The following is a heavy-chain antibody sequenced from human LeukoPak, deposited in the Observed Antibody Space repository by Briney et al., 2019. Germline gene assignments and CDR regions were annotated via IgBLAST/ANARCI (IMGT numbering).Heavy chain of an antibody. D-gene: IGHD3-10*01. CDR3: ARGGMVRDRRHFQFDY. V-gene: IGHV1-24*01. CDR1: GYTLTELS. J-gene: IGHJ4*02. CDR2: FGPEDGET. Sequence: ASVKVSCKVSGYTLTELSMHWVRQAPGKGLEWMGGFGPEDGETIYAQKFQGRVTMTEDTSTSTVYMDLTSLRSEDTAVYYCARGGMVRDRRHFQFDYWGQGTLVTVSS.